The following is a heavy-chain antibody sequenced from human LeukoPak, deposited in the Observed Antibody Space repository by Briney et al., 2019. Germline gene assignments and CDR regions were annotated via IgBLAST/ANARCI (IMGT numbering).Heavy chain of an antibody. V-gene: IGHV3-33*01. Sequence: GGSLRLSCAASGFTFSSYGMHWVRQAPGKGLEWVAVIWYDGSNKYYADSVKGRFTISRDNSKNTLYLQMNSLRAEDTAVYYCAREMYGSGSYFDYWGRGTLVTVSS. D-gene: IGHD3-10*01. CDR3: AREMYGSGSYFDY. CDR1: GFTFSSYG. CDR2: IWYDGSNK. J-gene: IGHJ4*02.